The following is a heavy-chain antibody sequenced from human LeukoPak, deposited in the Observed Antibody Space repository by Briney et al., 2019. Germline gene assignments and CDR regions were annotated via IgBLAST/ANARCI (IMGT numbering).Heavy chain of an antibody. CDR2: INPSGGST. V-gene: IGHV1-46*01. J-gene: IGHJ5*02. D-gene: IGHD3-10*01. Sequence: SVXVSCKASGYTFTSYYMHWVRQAPGQGLEWMGIINPSGGSTSYAQKFQGRVTMTRDTSTSTVYMELSSLRSEDTAVYYCAREGVYYGSGSSNWFDPWGQGTLVTVSS. CDR3: AREGVYYGSGSSNWFDP. CDR1: GYTFTSYY.